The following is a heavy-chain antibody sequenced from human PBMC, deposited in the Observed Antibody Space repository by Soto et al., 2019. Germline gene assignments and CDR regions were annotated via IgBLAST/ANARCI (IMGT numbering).Heavy chain of an antibody. D-gene: IGHD3-9*01. CDR3: ARARWVDPTYAAYFTGFFQH. Sequence: HPGGSLRLSCAASGFTFSSYAMSWVRQAPGKGLEWVSAISSSGSTIYYADSVKGRFTISRDNAKNSLYLQMNSLRAEDTAVYYCARARWVDPTYAAYFTGFFQHWGQGTLVTVSS. V-gene: IGHV3-48*03. CDR1: GFTFSSYA. CDR2: ISSSGSTI. J-gene: IGHJ1*01.